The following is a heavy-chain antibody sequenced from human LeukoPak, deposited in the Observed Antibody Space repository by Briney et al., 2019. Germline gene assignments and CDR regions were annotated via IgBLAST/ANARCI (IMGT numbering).Heavy chain of an antibody. CDR2: IHYSGST. D-gene: IGHD3-22*01. CDR3: ARVTYYYDSSGYSHRVFDY. Sequence: PSETLSLTCTVSGGSISGYYWNWIRQPPGKGLEWIGYIHYSGSTNYNPSLKSRVTISVDTSKNQFSLKLSSVTAADTAVYYCARVTYYYDSSGYSHRVFDYWGQGTLVTVSS. CDR1: GGSISGYY. V-gene: IGHV4-59*01. J-gene: IGHJ4*02.